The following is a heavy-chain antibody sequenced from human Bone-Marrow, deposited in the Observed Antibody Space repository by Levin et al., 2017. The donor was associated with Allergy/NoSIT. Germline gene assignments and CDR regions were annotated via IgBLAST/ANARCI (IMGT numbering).Heavy chain of an antibody. CDR2: ISYDGSNK. J-gene: IGHJ4*02. Sequence: GGSLRLSCAASGFTFSSYVMHWVRQAPGKGLEWVAVISYDGSNKYYADSVKGRFTISRDNSKNTLYLQMNSLRAEDTAVYSCARDLGYPKGYWGQGTLVTVSS. CDR3: ARDLGYPKGY. CDR1: GFTFSSYV. V-gene: IGHV3-30-3*01. D-gene: IGHD6-13*01.